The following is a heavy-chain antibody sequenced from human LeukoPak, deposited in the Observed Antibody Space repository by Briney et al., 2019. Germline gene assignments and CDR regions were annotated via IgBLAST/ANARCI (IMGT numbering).Heavy chain of an antibody. V-gene: IGHV4-31*03. J-gene: IGHJ4*02. Sequence: SQTLSLTCTVSGGSISSGDYYWSWIRQHPGKGLEWITYMSYSGSTNYNPSLKSRVTISVDTSKNQFSLKLSSLTAADTAVYYCARERHDCSGYYPEIFFDYWGQGTLVTVSS. CDR1: GGSISSGDYY. CDR2: MSYSGST. D-gene: IGHD3-22*01. CDR3: ARERHDCSGYYPEIFFDY.